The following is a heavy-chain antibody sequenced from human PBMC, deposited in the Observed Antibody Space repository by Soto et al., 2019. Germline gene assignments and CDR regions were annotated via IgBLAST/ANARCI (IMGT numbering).Heavy chain of an antibody. D-gene: IGHD3-16*02. CDR3: ANLDMITFGGVIGPNDEFDI. CDR2: IYYSGSA. J-gene: IGHJ3*02. Sequence: FETISLPYTVFGGNIRNSDYCRGWKRKPPGKGLEWIGNIYYSGSASYNPSLKSRVAISIDTSKNQFSLKLSSVTAADTAVYYCANLDMITFGGVIGPNDEFDIWGQGTMVTVSS. V-gene: IGHV4-39*01. CDR1: GGNIRNSDYC.